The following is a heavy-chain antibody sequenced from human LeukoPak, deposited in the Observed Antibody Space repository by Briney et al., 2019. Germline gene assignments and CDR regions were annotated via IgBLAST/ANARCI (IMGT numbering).Heavy chain of an antibody. D-gene: IGHD3-22*01. CDR3: AGSETTYYYDSSVYFYYYYGMDV. V-gene: IGHV3-7*01. Sequence: GGSLRLSCAASGFTFSNYWMTWVRQAPGKGLEWVANIKQDGSENYYVDSVKGRFTTSRDNAKNSLYLQMNSLRAEDTAVYYCAGSETTYYYDSSVYFYYYYGMDVWGQGTTVTVSS. J-gene: IGHJ6*02. CDR2: IKQDGSEN. CDR1: GFTFSNYW.